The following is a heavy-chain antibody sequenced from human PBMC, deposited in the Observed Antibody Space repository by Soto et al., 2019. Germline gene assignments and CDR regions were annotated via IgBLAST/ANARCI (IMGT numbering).Heavy chain of an antibody. CDR2: IIPLYGTR. D-gene: IGHD6-13*01. J-gene: IGHJ5*02. Sequence: QVQLVQSGAEVKKPGSSVKVSCKASRGTFSRYAISWVRQAPGQGLEWMGGIIPLYGTRNHAQKFQGRVTVTADESTRIAYLELSSLRSEDTAIYYCATEGDAGIAAAGTAWFDRWGQGSLVTVSS. CDR3: ATEGDAGIAAAGTAWFDR. CDR1: RGTFSRYA. V-gene: IGHV1-69*12.